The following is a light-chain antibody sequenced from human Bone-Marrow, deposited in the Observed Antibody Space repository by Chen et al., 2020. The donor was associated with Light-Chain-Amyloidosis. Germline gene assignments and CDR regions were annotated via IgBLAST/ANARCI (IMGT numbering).Light chain of an antibody. CDR2: EVS. J-gene: IGLJ2*01. V-gene: IGLV2-8*01. CDR3: SSYGGRTNLV. Sequence: ALTLPPSASGSLGSSAPLSCPGTSSDVGGYNSVSWYQQHPGKAPKLIISEVSKRPSGVPDRFSGSKSGNTASLTVSGLQPDDEADYYCSSYGGRTNLVFGGGTKLTVL. CDR1: SSDVGGYNS.